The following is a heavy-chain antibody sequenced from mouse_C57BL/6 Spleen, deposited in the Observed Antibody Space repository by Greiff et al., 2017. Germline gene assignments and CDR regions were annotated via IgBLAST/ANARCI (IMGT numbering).Heavy chain of an antibody. CDR3: ARNDYDGYAMDY. J-gene: IGHJ4*01. D-gene: IGHD2-4*01. CDR1: GFSLTSYG. CDR2: IWRGGST. Sequence: VQLQQSGPGLVQPSQSLSITCTVSGFSLTSYGVHWVRQSPGKGLEWLGVIWRGGSTDYNAAFISRLSISKDNSKSQVFFKMNSLQADDTAIYYCARNDYDGYAMDYWGQGTSVTVSS. V-gene: IGHV2-2*01.